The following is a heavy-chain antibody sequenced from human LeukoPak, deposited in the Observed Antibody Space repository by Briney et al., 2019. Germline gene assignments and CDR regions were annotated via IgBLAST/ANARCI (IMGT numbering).Heavy chain of an antibody. Sequence: ASVKVSCKASGYTFTGYYMHWVRQAPGQGLEWMGWINPNSGGTNYAQKFQGRVTMTRDTSISTAYMELSRLRSDDTAVYYCAREWDTAMVHDAFDIWGQGTMVTVSS. V-gene: IGHV1-2*02. CDR2: INPNSGGT. CDR3: AREWDTAMVHDAFDI. CDR1: GYTFTGYY. J-gene: IGHJ3*02. D-gene: IGHD5-18*01.